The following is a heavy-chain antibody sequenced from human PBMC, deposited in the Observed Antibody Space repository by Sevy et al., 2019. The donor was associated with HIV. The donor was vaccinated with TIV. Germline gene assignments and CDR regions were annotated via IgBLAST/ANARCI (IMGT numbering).Heavy chain of an antibody. J-gene: IGHJ3*02. CDR2: IWFDGSNR. V-gene: IGHV3-33*01. CDR1: GFTFSSYG. D-gene: IGHD3-22*01. CDR3: AREKIEVGSAFDI. Sequence: GGSLRLSCAASGFTFSSYGMHWVRQAPGKGLEWVALIWFDGSNRLYADSVKGRFTISRDNSKNTLYLQMNSLRAEDTAIYYGAREKIEVGSAFDIWGPGTLVTVSS.